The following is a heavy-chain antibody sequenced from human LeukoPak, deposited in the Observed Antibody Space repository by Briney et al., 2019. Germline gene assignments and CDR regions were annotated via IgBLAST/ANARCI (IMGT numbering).Heavy chain of an antibody. D-gene: IGHD1-26*01. V-gene: IGHV3-30*02. CDR1: GFTFSNYG. Sequence: PGRSLRLSCAASGFTFSNYGMHWVRQAPGKGLEWVAFIRYDGSNKYYADSVKGRFTISRDNSKNTLYLQMNSLRAEDTAIYYCAKRMPASGSYFMDYWGQGTLVTVSS. CDR2: IRYDGSNK. CDR3: AKRMPASGSYFMDY. J-gene: IGHJ4*02.